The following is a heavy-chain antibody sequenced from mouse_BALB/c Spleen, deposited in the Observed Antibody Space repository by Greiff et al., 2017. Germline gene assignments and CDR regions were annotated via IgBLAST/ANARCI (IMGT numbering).Heavy chain of an antibody. D-gene: IGHD1-1*01. Sequence: VKLQESGPGLVAPSQSLSITCTVSGFSLTGYGVNWVRQPPGKGLEWLGMIWGDGSTDYNSALKSRLSISKDNSKSQVFLKMNSLQTDDTARYYCAGGITTVVATSYWYFDVWGAGTTVTVSS. CDR2: IWGDGST. V-gene: IGHV2-6-7*01. J-gene: IGHJ1*01. CDR1: GFSLTGYG. CDR3: AGGITTVVATSYWYFDV.